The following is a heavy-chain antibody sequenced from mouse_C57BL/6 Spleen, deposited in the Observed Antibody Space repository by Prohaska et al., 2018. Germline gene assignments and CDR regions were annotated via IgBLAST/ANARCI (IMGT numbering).Heavy chain of an antibody. CDR2: INPNNGGT. Sequence: HGKSLEWIGDINPNNGGTSYNQTFKGQATLTVDKSSSTAYMELRSLTSEDSAVYYCARKGVYYYGSSPYAMDYWGLGTSVTGSS. CDR3: ARKGVYYYGSSPYAMDY. V-gene: IGHV1-26*01. J-gene: IGHJ4*01. D-gene: IGHD1-1*01.